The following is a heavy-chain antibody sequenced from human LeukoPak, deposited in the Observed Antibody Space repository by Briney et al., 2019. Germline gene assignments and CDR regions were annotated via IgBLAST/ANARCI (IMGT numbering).Heavy chain of an antibody. J-gene: IGHJ3*02. CDR3: ANLQYYDSISGAFDI. D-gene: IGHD3-22*01. V-gene: IGHV3-23*01. CDR1: GFTFSTYA. Sequence: GGSLRLSCAASGFTFSTYAMSWVRQAPGKGLEWVSAISGRGGSTYYADSVKGRFTISGDNSKNTLYLQMNSLRAEDTAIYYCANLQYYDSISGAFDIWGQGTMVTVSS. CDR2: ISGRGGST.